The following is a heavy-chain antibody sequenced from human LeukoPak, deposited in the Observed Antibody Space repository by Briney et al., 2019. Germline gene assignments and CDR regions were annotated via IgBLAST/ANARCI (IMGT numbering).Heavy chain of an antibody. CDR2: IYSGGTT. J-gene: IGHJ4*02. V-gene: IGHV3-66*01. D-gene: IGHD1-26*01. CDR1: GLSFSNAW. Sequence: PGGSLRLSCAASGLSFSNAWLSWVRQAPGKGLEWISVIYSGGTTYQADSVKGRFTTSRDNSKNTLYLQMNSLRAEDTAVYYCARGRGTLGAAFDYWGQGTLVTVSS. CDR3: ARGRGTLGAAFDY.